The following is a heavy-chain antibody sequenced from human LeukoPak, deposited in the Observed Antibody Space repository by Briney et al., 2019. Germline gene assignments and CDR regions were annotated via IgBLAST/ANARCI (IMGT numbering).Heavy chain of an antibody. CDR2: ISAYNGNT. D-gene: IGHD3-10*01. CDR3: ARPLWFGELPDY. J-gene: IGHJ4*02. V-gene: IGHV1-18*01. Sequence: ASVKVSCKASGYTFTSYGISWVRQAAGQGLEWMGWISAYNGNTNYAQKLQGRVTMTTDTSTSTAYMELRSLRSDDTAVYYCARPLWFGELPDYWGQGTLVTVSS. CDR1: GYTFTSYG.